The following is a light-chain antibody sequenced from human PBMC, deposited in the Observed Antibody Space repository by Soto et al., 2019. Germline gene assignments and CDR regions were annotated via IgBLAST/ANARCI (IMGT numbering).Light chain of an antibody. V-gene: IGLV1-44*01. J-gene: IGLJ2*01. CDR3: AAWDDSLNGYVV. Sequence: QSVLTQPPSASGNPGQRVTISCSGRSSNIGSNTVNWYQQLPGTAPKLLIYSNNQRPSGVPDRFSGSKSGTSASLAISGLQSEDEADYYCAAWDDSLNGYVVFGGGTKLTVL. CDR1: SSNIGSNT. CDR2: SNN.